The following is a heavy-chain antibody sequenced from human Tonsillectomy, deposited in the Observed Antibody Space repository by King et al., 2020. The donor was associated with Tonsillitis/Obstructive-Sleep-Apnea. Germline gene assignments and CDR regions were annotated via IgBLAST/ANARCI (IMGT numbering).Heavy chain of an antibody. CDR3: AKDLIIATSGTPGDAFDI. CDR1: GFTFDDYA. Sequence: VQLVESGGGLVQPGRSLRLSCAASGFTFDDYAMYWVRQAPGKGLEWVSGISWNSGTIHYGDSVKGRFTISRDNARDSLYLQMNSLRAEDTALYYCAKDLIIATSGTPGDAFDIWGQGTMLTVSS. V-gene: IGHV3-9*01. J-gene: IGHJ3*02. CDR2: ISWNSGTI. D-gene: IGHD6-13*01.